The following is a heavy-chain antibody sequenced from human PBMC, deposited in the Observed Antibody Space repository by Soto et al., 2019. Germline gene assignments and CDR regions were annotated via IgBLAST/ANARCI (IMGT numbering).Heavy chain of an antibody. J-gene: IGHJ4*02. CDR2: MNPNIGNT. D-gene: IGHD3-3*01. Sequence: ASVKVSCKTSGFTFTSYDINWVRQATGQGLEWMGWMNPNIGNTGYAQKFQGRVTMTRNTSISTAYMELSSLRSEDTAVYYCARAGVFGGHSSDYWGQGTLVTVSS. V-gene: IGHV1-8*01. CDR3: ARAGVFGGHSSDY. CDR1: GFTFTSYD.